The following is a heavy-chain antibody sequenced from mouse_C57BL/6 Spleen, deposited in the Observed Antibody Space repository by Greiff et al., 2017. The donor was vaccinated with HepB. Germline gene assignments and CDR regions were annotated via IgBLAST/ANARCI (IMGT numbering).Heavy chain of an antibody. Sequence: EVQLVESGEGLVKPGGSLKLSCAASGFTFSSYAMSWVRQTPEKRLEWVAYISSGGDYIYYADTVKGRFTISRDNARNTLYLQMSSLKSEDTAMYYCTRGVTVVARGYWYFDVWGTGTTVTVSS. CDR2: ISSGGDYI. V-gene: IGHV5-9-1*02. CDR3: TRGVTVVARGYWYFDV. CDR1: GFTFSSYA. J-gene: IGHJ1*03. D-gene: IGHD1-1*01.